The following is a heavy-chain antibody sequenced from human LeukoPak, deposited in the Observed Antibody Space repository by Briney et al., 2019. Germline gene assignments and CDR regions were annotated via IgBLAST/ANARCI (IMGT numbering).Heavy chain of an antibody. CDR3: ARRPYSSSWYPG. Sequence: SETLSLTCTVSGGSISSSSYYWGWIRQPPGKGLEWIGSIYYSGSTNYNPSLKSRVTISVDTSKNQFSLKLSSVTAADTAVYYCARRPYSSSWYPGWGQGTLVTVSS. J-gene: IGHJ4*02. CDR2: IYYSGST. V-gene: IGHV4-39*07. D-gene: IGHD6-13*01. CDR1: GGSISSSSYY.